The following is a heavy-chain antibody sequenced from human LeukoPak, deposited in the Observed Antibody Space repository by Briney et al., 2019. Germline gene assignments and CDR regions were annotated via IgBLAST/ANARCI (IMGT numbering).Heavy chain of an antibody. V-gene: IGHV4-38-2*02. CDR3: ARAISTVAGGGTFDY. CDR1: GYSISSGYY. Sequence: PSETLSLTCTVSGYSISSGYYWGWIRQPPGKGLEWIGCIYHSGSTYYNPSLKSRVTISVDTSKNQFSLKLSSVTAADTAVYYCARAISTVAGGGTFDYWGQGTLVTVSS. D-gene: IGHD6-19*01. CDR2: IYHSGST. J-gene: IGHJ4*02.